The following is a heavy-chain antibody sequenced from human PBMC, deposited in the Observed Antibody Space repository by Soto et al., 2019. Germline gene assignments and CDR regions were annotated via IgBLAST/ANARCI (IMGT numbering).Heavy chain of an antibody. CDR1: GGSISSGGYY. CDR2: IYYSGRT. Sequence: PSETLSLTCTVSGGSISSGGYYWSWIRQHPGKGLEWIGYIYYSGRTYYNPSLHSRVSIAVDTTENQFSLKLTSVTAADTSVYYCARGSFSSSSSWFDLWGRGTMLTVSS. J-gene: IGHJ5*02. V-gene: IGHV4-31*03. D-gene: IGHD6-6*01. CDR3: ARGSFSSSSSWFDL.